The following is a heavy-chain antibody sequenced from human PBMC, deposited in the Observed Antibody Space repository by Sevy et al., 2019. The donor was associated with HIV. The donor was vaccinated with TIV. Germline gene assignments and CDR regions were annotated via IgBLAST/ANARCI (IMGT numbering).Heavy chain of an antibody. CDR1: GFTVSGNY. V-gene: IGHV3-53*01. CDR3: ARGRVSGSYRNDAFDI. J-gene: IGHJ3*02. Sequence: GGSLRLSCAASGFTVSGNYMPWVRQAPGKGLEWVSVIYSGGGTYYQDSVKGRFTISRDNSKNTLYLQINNLRAEDTAVYYCARGRVSGSYRNDAFDIWGQGTMVTVSS. CDR2: IYSGGGT. D-gene: IGHD3-16*02.